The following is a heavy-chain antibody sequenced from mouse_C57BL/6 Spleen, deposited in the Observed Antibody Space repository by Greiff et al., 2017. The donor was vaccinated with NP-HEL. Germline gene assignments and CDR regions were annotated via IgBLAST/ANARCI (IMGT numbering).Heavy chain of an antibody. CDR3: ASEIYDDYDGRHYYAMDY. V-gene: IGHV1-72*01. Sequence: QVQLQQPGAELVKPGASVKLSCKASGYTFTSYWMHWVKQRPGRGLEWIGRIDPNSGGTKYNEKFKSKATLTVDKPSSTAYMQLSSLTSEDSAVYYCASEIYDDYDGRHYYAMDYWGQGTSVTVSS. D-gene: IGHD2-4*01. CDR1: GYTFTSYW. CDR2: IDPNSGGT. J-gene: IGHJ4*01.